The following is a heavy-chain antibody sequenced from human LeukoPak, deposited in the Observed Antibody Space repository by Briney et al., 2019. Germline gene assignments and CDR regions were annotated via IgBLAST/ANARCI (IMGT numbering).Heavy chain of an antibody. Sequence: KPGGSLRLSCGASGFRFSDYYMAWIRQAPGKGLEWISYISYSGSPIDYADSMKGRFTISRDNAKNSLHLQMDSLRVEDTAVYYCAGGLYSYDYWGQGTLVTVSS. CDR1: GFRFSDYY. V-gene: IGHV3-11*04. CDR2: ISYSGSPI. J-gene: IGHJ4*02. CDR3: AGGLYSYDY. D-gene: IGHD3-16*01.